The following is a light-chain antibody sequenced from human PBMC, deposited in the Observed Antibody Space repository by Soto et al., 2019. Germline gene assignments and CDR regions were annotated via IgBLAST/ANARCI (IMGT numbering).Light chain of an antibody. J-gene: IGLJ3*02. CDR3: QSYDSSLSASV. V-gene: IGLV1-40*01. CDR1: SSNIGADYD. CDR2: DYS. Sequence: QAVVTQPPSVSRAPGQRVTISCSGTSSNIGADYDVHWYQQLPGTAPKLLIFDYSIRPSGVPDRFSASKSGTSASLAITGLQAEDEADYYCQSYDSSLSASVFGGGTKVTVL.